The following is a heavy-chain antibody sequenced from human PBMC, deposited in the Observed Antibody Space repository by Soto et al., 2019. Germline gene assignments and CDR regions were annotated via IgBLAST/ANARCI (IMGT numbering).Heavy chain of an antibody. CDR3: AKVAPFILGSPF. CDR1: GFVFSGSE. D-gene: IGHD2-21*01. Sequence: EVKLVESGGALVQPGGSLRLSCTASGFVFSGSEMIWFRQATGKGLEWVAYITGSGGVTFHADSVKGRFSISRDNAKNSLFLDMSDLTADDTGVYYCAKVAPFILGSPFWGQGTLVTVSS. J-gene: IGHJ4*02. V-gene: IGHV3-48*03. CDR2: ITGSGGVT.